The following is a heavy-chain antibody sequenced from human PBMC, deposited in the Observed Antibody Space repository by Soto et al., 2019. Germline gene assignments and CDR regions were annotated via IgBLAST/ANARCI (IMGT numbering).Heavy chain of an antibody. CDR2: IYYSGST. D-gene: IGHD3-22*01. V-gene: IGHV4-31*03. J-gene: IGHJ4*02. CDR1: GGSISSGGYY. Sequence: SETLSLTCTVSGGSISSGGYYWSWIRQHPGKGLEWIGHIYYSGSTYYNPSLKSRVTISVDTSKNQFSLKLSSVTAADTAVYYCARGTYYYDSSGYYSGLAFDYWGQGTLVTVSS. CDR3: ARGTYYYDSSGYYSGLAFDY.